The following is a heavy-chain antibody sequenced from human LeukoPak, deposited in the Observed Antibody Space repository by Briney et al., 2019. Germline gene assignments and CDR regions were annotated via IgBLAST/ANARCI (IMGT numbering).Heavy chain of an antibody. CDR3: ARPSYYYGSGSYYKGRYYFDY. V-gene: IGHV4-34*01. Sequence: SETLSLTCAVYGGSFSGYYWSWIRQPPGKGLEWIGEINHSGSTNYSPSLKSRVTISVDTSKNQFSLKLSSVTAADTAVYYCARPSYYYGSGSYYKGRYYFDYWGQGTLVTVSS. CDR2: INHSGST. D-gene: IGHD3-10*01. J-gene: IGHJ4*02. CDR1: GGSFSGYY.